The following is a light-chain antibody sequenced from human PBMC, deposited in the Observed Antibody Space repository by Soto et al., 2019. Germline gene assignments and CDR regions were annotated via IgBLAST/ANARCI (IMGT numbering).Light chain of an antibody. CDR1: SSDIGGYNF. CDR2: EVN. Sequence: QSALTQPPSASGSPGQSVTISCTGTSSDIGGYNFVSWYQQHPGKAPKLMIDEVNNRPSGVPDRFSGSKSGNTASLTVSGLQAEDEAEYYCLSYADTIKLVFGGGTKLTVL. CDR3: LSYADTIKLV. V-gene: IGLV2-8*01. J-gene: IGLJ2*01.